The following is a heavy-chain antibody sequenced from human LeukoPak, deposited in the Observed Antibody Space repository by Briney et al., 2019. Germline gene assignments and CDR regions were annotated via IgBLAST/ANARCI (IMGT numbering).Heavy chain of an antibody. Sequence: GESLKISCKASGYSFTNYWIGWVRQMPGKGLEWMRIIYPGDSDTRYSPSFQGQVTISADKSISTAYLQWSSLKASDTAMYYCARRIAAAAMSLSFDYWGQGTLVTVSS. D-gene: IGHD6-13*01. CDR3: ARRIAAAAMSLSFDY. V-gene: IGHV5-51*01. CDR2: IYPGDSDT. CDR1: GYSFTNYW. J-gene: IGHJ4*02.